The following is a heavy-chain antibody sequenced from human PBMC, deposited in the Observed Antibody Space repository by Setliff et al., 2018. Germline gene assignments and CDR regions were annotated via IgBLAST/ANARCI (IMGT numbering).Heavy chain of an antibody. Sequence: PGGSLRLSCAASGFTFRSYAMSWVRQAPGKGLEWVSAISGSGVSTYYADSVKGRFTISRDNSKNTLYLQMNSLRAEDTAVYYCAKSWVVPAAITFSGFDPWGQGTLVTVSS. CDR3: AKSWVVPAAITFSGFDP. D-gene: IGHD2-2*01. CDR1: GFTFRSYA. V-gene: IGHV3-23*01. J-gene: IGHJ5*02. CDR2: ISGSGVST.